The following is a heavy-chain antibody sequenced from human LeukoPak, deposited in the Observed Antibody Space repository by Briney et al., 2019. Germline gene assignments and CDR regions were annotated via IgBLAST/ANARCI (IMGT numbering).Heavy chain of an antibody. J-gene: IGHJ4*02. V-gene: IGHV3-21*01. CDR3: ARRAPSHDFDD. CDR1: GFSFSSYS. CDR2: ISTTSGNI. Sequence: PGGSLRLSCAASGFSFSSYSMNWVRQAPGKGLEWVAAISTTSGNIYYADSVKGRFTISRDNAKNSLYLQMNSLRVEDTALYYCARRAPSHDFDDWGQGTLVTVSS.